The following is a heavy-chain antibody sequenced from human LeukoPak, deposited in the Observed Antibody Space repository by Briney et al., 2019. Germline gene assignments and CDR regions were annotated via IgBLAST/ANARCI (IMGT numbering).Heavy chain of an antibody. V-gene: IGHV4-39*01. CDR2: ISYSGGT. Sequence: SETLSLTCTVSGGSIISSNHYWGWTRQPPGKGLEWFGSISYSGGTAYNPSLRSRVTISVDTSKNQFSLKVNSVTAADTAVYYCARGGAARLHFQNWGQGTLVTVSS. CDR1: GGSIISSNHY. D-gene: IGHD6-6*01. J-gene: IGHJ1*01. CDR3: ARGGAARLHFQN.